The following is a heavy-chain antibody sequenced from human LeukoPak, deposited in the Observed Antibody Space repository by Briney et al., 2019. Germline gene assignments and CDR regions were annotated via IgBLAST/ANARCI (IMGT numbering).Heavy chain of an antibody. Sequence: ASETLSLTCTVSGGSISSGGYYWSWLRQHPGKGLEWIGYIYYSGSTYYNPSLKSRVTISVDTSKNQFSLKLSSVTAADTAVYYCARGQGDDYGDYVDYWGQGTLVTVSS. V-gene: IGHV4-31*03. J-gene: IGHJ4*02. CDR3: ARGQGDDYGDYVDY. CDR2: IYYSGST. CDR1: GGSISSGGYY. D-gene: IGHD4-17*01.